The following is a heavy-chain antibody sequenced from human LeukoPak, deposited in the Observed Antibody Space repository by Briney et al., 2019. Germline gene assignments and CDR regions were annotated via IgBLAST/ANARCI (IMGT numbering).Heavy chain of an antibody. Sequence: PSDTLSLTCAVSGYSISSSNWWGWIRQPPGKGLEWIGYIYYSGSTYYNPSLKSRVTMSVDTSKNQFSLKLSSVTAADTAVYYCARGVAVAAYYYYYGMDVWGQGTTVTVSS. CDR2: IYYSGST. D-gene: IGHD6-19*01. CDR3: ARGVAVAAYYYYYGMDV. CDR1: GYSISSSNW. J-gene: IGHJ6*02. V-gene: IGHV4-28*03.